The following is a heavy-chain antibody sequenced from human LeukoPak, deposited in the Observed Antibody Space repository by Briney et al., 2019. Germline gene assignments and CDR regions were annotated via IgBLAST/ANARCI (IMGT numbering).Heavy chain of an antibody. Sequence: GGSLRLSCAASGFTVSDNYMSWVRQAPGKGLEWVSIIYRAGSTNYADSVKGRFTISRDNSKNTLYLQMSSLKAEDTAVYYCTLPLRDVFDIWGQGTMVTVSS. CDR3: TLPLRDVFDI. CDR2: IYRAGST. CDR1: GFTVSDNY. V-gene: IGHV3-53*01. J-gene: IGHJ3*02.